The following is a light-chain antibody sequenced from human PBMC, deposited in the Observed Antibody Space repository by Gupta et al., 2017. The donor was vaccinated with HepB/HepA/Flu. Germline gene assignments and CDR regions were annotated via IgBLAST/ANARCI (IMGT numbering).Light chain of an antibody. V-gene: IGKV3-15*01. CDR3: QQDKNWPPLT. CDR1: QSVYSN. Sequence: EIVMTQSPATLYVPPGERATLSCSASQSVYSNLAWYQQKPGQAPRLLIYGASTSDTGIPARFSGSRCGKQLTLTISSRQLEDFAVYYCQQDKNWPPLTFGQGTRMEI. CDR2: GAS. J-gene: IGKJ5*01.